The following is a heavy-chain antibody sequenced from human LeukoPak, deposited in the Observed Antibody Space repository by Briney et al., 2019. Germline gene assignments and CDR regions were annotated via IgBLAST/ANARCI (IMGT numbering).Heavy chain of an antibody. CDR3: AASSPYNWKAHDY. V-gene: IGHV1-46*01. CDR2: INPSGGST. J-gene: IGHJ4*02. Sequence: ASVTVSCKASGYTFTSYYMHWVRQAPGQGLEWMGIINPSGGSTSYAQKFQGRVTMTRDTSTSTLYMELSSLRPEDTAVYYCAASSPYNWKAHDYWGQGTLVIVTS. D-gene: IGHD1-1*01. CDR1: GYTFTSYY.